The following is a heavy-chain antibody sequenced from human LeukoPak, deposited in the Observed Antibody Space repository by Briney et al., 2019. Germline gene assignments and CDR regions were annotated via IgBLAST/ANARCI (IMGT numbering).Heavy chain of an antibody. CDR1: GFTFSSYS. CDR3: ARGSEGFLEWLGD. J-gene: IGHJ4*02. CDR2: ISSSSSYI. V-gene: IGHV3-21*04. Sequence: GGSLRLSCAASGFTFSSYSMNWVRQAPGKGLEWVSSISSSSSYIYYADSVKGRFTISRDNAKNSLYLQMNSLRAEDTAVYYCARGSEGFLEWLGDWGQGTLVTVSS. D-gene: IGHD3-3*01.